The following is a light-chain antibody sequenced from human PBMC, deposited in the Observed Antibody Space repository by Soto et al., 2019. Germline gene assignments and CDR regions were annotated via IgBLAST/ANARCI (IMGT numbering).Light chain of an antibody. V-gene: IGKV1-5*03. J-gene: IGKJ1*01. CDR3: QQYDSYWT. CDR1: QNVNNC. CDR2: KAS. Sequence: DIQMTQSPSTLSASVGDRVTITCRASQNVNNCLAWYRQKPGKDPKLLLHKASNLESGVPSRFSGSGSGTEFSLTISSLQPDDFATYYCQQYDSYWTFGQGNKVESK.